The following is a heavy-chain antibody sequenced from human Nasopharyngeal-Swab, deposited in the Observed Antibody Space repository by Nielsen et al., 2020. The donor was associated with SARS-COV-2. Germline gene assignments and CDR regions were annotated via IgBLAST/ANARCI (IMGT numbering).Heavy chain of an antibody. CDR2: IYYSGSI. Sequence: GSLRLSCTVSGGSISSYYWSWIRQPSGKGLEWIGYIYYSGSINYNPSLKSRVTISVDTSKNQFSLKLSSVTAADTAVYYCARGDLRDDAFDIWGQGTMVTVSS. CDR3: ARGDLRDDAFDI. J-gene: IGHJ3*02. CDR1: GGSISSYY. D-gene: IGHD5-24*01. V-gene: IGHV4-59*01.